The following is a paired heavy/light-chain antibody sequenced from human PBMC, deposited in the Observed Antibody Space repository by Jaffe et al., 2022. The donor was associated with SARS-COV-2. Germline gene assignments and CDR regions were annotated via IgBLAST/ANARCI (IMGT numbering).Heavy chain of an antibody. CDR3: AVDPSLDY. Sequence: EVQLVESGGGLVQTGGSLRLSCAVSGFNFRNYWMSWVRQAPGKGLEWVANIRQDGIEKYYADSVKGRFTISRDNDKNSLFLQMSSLRVDDTAVYYCAVDPSLDYWGQGSLVTVSS. V-gene: IGHV3-7*01. CDR1: GFNFRNYW. CDR2: IRQDGIEK. J-gene: IGHJ4*02.
Light chain of an antibody. J-gene: IGKJ1*01. CDR2: QAS. CDR1: QSISSK. Sequence: DIQMTQSPSTLSASVGDRVTITCRASQSISSKLAWHQQKPGKAPKLLIYQASSLESGVPSRFSGSGSGTEFTLTISSLQPDDCATYYCATYYKTDSWAFGQGTKVEI. CDR3: ATYYKTDSWA. V-gene: IGKV1-5*03.